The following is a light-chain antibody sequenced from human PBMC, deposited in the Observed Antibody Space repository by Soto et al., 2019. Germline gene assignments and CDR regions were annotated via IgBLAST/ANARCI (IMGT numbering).Light chain of an antibody. CDR1: QSVSRN. V-gene: IGKV3-20*01. Sequence: EIFLTHSPDTLSLSPWERATLSFRASQSVSRNLAWYQQKPGQAPRLLIYGASSRATGIPDRFSGSGSGTDFTLTISRLEPEDFAVNYCQQYGSSPRTFGQGTKVDIK. J-gene: IGKJ1*01. CDR3: QQYGSSPRT. CDR2: GAS.